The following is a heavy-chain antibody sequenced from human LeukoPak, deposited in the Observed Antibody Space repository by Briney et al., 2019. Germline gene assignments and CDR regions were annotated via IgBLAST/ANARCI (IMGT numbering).Heavy chain of an antibody. D-gene: IGHD3-10*01. V-gene: IGHV4-59*01. J-gene: IGHJ4*02. Sequence: SETLSLTCTVSGGSISSYYWSWIRQPPGKGLEWIGYIYYRGSTNYNPSLKSRVTISVDTSKNQFSLKPSSVTAADTAVYYCARGSPGSYYNSDYWGQGTLVTVSS. CDR1: GGSISSYY. CDR2: IYYRGST. CDR3: ARGSPGSYYNSDY.